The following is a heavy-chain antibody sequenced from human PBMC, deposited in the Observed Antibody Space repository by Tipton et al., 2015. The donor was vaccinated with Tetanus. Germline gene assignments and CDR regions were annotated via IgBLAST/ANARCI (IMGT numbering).Heavy chain of an antibody. Sequence: SLRLSCAASGFTVSSNYMSWVRQAPGKGLEWVSVLYSGGSTYYADSVKGRFTISRDNSKNTLYLQMNSLRAEDTAVYYCARDDYDSSGYPLYYYGMDVWGQGTTVTVSS. CDR2: LYSGGST. D-gene: IGHD3-22*01. V-gene: IGHV3-53*01. J-gene: IGHJ6*02. CDR3: ARDDYDSSGYPLYYYGMDV. CDR1: GFTVSSNY.